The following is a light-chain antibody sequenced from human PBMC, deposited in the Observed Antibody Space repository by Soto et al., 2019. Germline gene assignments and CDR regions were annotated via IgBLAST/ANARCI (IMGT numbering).Light chain of an antibody. CDR1: QYINTR. V-gene: IGKV3-11*01. J-gene: IGKJ1*01. CDR3: HQHKSWPRT. CDR2: QTS. Sequence: EIVLTQSPATLSSFPGDSVTLSCRASQYINTRLAWYQHTPGQAPRLLIYQTSLRAAGIPARFSASGSGTDFTLTISDVKPESVALYYCHQHKSWPRTVGKGTKVDSK.